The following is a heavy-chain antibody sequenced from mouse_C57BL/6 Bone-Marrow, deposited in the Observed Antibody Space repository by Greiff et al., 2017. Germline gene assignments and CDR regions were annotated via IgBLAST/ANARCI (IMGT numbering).Heavy chain of an antibody. CDR3: ARGGY. J-gene: IGHJ2*01. CDR2: ISYDGSN. V-gene: IGHV3-6*01. CDR1: GYSITSGYY. Sequence: EVKLVESGPGLVKPSQSLSLTCSVTGYSITSGYYWNWIRQFPGNKLEWMGYISYDGSNNYNPSLKNRISITRDTSKNQFFLKLNSVTTEGTATYYCARGGYWGQGTTLTVSS.